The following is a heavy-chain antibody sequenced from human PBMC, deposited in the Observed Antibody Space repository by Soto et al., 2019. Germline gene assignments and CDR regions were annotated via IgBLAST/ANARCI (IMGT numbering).Heavy chain of an antibody. CDR2: IKQDGSEK. CDR1: GFTFSSYW. Sequence: LRLSCAASGFTFSSYWMSWVRQAPGKGLEWVANIKQDGSEKYYVDSVKGRFTISRDNAKNSLYLQMNSLRAEDTAVYYCARARYYDSSGYYYGMDVWGQGTTVTVSS. D-gene: IGHD3-22*01. V-gene: IGHV3-7*03. J-gene: IGHJ6*02. CDR3: ARARYYDSSGYYYGMDV.